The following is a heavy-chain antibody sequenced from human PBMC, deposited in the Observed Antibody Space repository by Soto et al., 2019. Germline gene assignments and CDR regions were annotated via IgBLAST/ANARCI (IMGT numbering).Heavy chain of an antibody. V-gene: IGHV3-53*01. J-gene: IGHJ6*02. CDR1: GFTVSSNY. D-gene: IGHD2-2*01. Sequence: GGSLRLSCAASGFTVSSNYMSWVRQAPGKGLEWVSVIYSGGSTYYADSVKGRFTISRDNSKNTLYLQMNSLRAEDTAVYYCATYCISTSCYSSRAYYYYGMDVWGQGTTVTVSS. CDR2: IYSGGST. CDR3: ATYCISTSCYSSRAYYYYGMDV.